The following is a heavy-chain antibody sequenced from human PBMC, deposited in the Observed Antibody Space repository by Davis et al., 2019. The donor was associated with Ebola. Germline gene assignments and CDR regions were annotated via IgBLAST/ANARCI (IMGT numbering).Heavy chain of an antibody. CDR1: GYTFTSYG. J-gene: IGHJ5*02. D-gene: IGHD5-12*01. V-gene: IGHV1-69*06. CDR2: IIPIFGTA. Sequence: SVKVSCKASGYTFTSYGISWVRQAPGQGLEWMGGIIPIFGTANYAQKFQGRVTITADKSTSTAYMELSSLTSEDTAVYYCARGRKVAKMGSWFDPWGQGTLVTVSS. CDR3: ARGRKVAKMGSWFDP.